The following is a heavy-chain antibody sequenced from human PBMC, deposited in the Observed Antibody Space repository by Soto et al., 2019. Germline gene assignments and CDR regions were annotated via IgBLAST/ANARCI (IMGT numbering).Heavy chain of an antibody. Sequence: SETLSLTCAVSSGSISSSNWWSWVRQPPGKGLEWIGEIYHSGSTNYNPSLKSRVTISVDKSKNQFSLKLSSVTAADTAVYYCARERYDILTGYDLGNWFDPWGQGTLVTVSS. J-gene: IGHJ5*02. CDR2: IYHSGST. D-gene: IGHD3-9*01. CDR1: SGSISSSNW. V-gene: IGHV4-4*02. CDR3: ARERYDILTGYDLGNWFDP.